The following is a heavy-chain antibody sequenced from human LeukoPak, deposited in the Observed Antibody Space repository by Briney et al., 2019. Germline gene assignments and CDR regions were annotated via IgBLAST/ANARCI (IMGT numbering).Heavy chain of an antibody. CDR3: ARDRRGSGWYPTPQGPHDAFDI. Sequence: SETLSLTCTVSGGSISSGGYYWSWIRQPPGKGLEWIGYIYHSGSTYYNPSLKSRVTISVDTSKNQFSLKLSSVTAADTAVYYCARDRRGSGWYPTPQGPHDAFDIWGQGTMVTVSS. J-gene: IGHJ3*02. V-gene: IGHV4-30-2*01. CDR2: IYHSGST. CDR1: GGSISSGGYY. D-gene: IGHD6-19*01.